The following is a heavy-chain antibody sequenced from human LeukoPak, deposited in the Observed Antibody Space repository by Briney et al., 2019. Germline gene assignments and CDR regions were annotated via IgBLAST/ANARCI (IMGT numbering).Heavy chain of an antibody. D-gene: IGHD1-26*01. CDR3: AKPEHWGGWELPSKPRDY. Sequence: GGSLRLSCAASGFTFSSYSMNWVRQAPGKGLEWVSSISSSSSYIYYADSVKGRFTISRDNAKNSLYLQMNSLRAEDTAVYYCAKPEHWGGWELPSKPRDYWGQETLVTVSS. CDR1: GFTFSSYS. V-gene: IGHV3-21*01. J-gene: IGHJ4*02. CDR2: ISSSSSYI.